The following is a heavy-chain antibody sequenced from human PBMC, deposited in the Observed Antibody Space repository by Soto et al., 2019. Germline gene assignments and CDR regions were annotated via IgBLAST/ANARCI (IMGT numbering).Heavy chain of an antibody. J-gene: IGHJ3*01. V-gene: IGHV1-46*03. D-gene: IGHD3-10*01. Sequence: ASVKVSWKASGYTFTNYYIHWVRQAPGQGLEWMGVINPTGGRASYAPKFQGRVTLTRDTSTSTAYMELSSLRSDDTAVYFCSRLTTMVREINDDSFDVWGHGTLVTVS. CDR1: GYTFTNYY. CDR2: INPTGGRA. CDR3: SRLTTMVREINDDSFDV.